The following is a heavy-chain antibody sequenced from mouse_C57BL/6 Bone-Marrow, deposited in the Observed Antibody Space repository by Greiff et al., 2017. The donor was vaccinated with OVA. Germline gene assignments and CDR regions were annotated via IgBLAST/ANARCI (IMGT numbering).Heavy chain of an antibody. D-gene: IGHD1-1*01. V-gene: IGHV3-6*01. CDR1: GYSITSGYY. Sequence: EVQLQESGPGLVKPSQSLSLTCSVTGYSITSGYYWNWIRQFPGNKLEWMGYISYDGSNNYNPSLKNRISITRDTSKNQFFLKLNSVTTEDTATYYCARVRDGSSLYAMDYWGQGTSVTVSS. CDR3: ARVRDGSSLYAMDY. CDR2: ISYDGSN. J-gene: IGHJ4*01.